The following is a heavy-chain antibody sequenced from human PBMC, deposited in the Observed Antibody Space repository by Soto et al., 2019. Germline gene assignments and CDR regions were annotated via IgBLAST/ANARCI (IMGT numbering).Heavy chain of an antibody. CDR1: GYRFPSYG. CDR3: ARVRFGDPFDY. J-gene: IGHJ4*02. Sequence: QVQLVQSGPEVKKPGASVKVSCKVSGYRFPSYGINWVRQAPGQGLEWVGWVNPDNHNTNYAQNFQHRVSLTTDTSTNTACLELRGLRADDTAVYYWARVRFGDPFDYWGQGTLVTVSS. CDR2: VNPDNHNT. D-gene: IGHD3-16*01. V-gene: IGHV1-18*01.